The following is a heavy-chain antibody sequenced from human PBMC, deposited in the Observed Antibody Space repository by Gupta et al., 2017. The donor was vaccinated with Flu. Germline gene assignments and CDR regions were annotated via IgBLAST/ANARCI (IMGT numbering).Heavy chain of an antibody. CDR1: GFTFSDSW. V-gene: IGHV3-7*01. CDR3: ARNRGWEQFDY. CDR2: INQDGSTK. D-gene: IGHD3-10*01. J-gene: IGHJ4*02. Sequence: EVQLVESGGGLVQPGGSLRLSCAASGFTFSDSWMNWFRQAPGKGLEWVANINQDGSTKKYVDSLKGRFTVSRDNAKNSLYLQMDSLRAEDTAVYFCARNRGWEQFDYWGQGTLVTVSS.